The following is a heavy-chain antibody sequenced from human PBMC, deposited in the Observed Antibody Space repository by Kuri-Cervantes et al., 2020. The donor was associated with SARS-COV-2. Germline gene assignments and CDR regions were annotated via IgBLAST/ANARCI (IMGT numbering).Heavy chain of an antibody. J-gene: IGHJ5*02. CDR1: GYTFTSYA. D-gene: IGHD6-6*01. Sequence: ASVKVSCKASGYTFTSYAMHWVRQAPGQRLEWMGWINAGNGNTNYAQKLQGRVTMTTDTSTSTAYMELRSLRSDDTAVYYCAINIAARPGPYNWFDPWGQGTLVTVSS. CDR3: AINIAARPGPYNWFDP. CDR2: INAGNGNT. V-gene: IGHV1-3*01.